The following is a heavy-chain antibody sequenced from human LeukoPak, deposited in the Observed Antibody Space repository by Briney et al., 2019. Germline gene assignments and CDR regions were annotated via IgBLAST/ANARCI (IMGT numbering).Heavy chain of an antibody. D-gene: IGHD2-2*02. CDR3: AKGALDIVVVPAAIKPPPFDY. Sequence: GGSLRLSCAASGFTFSSYAMSWVRQAPGKGLEWVSAISGSGGSTYYADSVKGRFTISRDNSKNTLYLQMNSLRAEDTAVYYCAKGALDIVVVPAAIKPPPFDYWGQGTLVSVSS. CDR1: GFTFSSYA. V-gene: IGHV3-23*01. CDR2: ISGSGGST. J-gene: IGHJ4*02.